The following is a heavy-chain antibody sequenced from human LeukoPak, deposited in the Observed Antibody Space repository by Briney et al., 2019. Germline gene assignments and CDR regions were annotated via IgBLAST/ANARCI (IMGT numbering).Heavy chain of an antibody. J-gene: IGHJ5*02. CDR2: ISYEGSNK. Sequence: GGSLRLSCAASGFTFSSYAMHWVRQAPGKGLEWVAFISYEGSNKYYADSVKGRFTISRDNSKNTLYLQVNSLRAEDTAVYYCARDVYYDSGSRIENWLDPWGQGTLVTVSS. CDR1: GFTFSSYA. V-gene: IGHV3-30-3*01. D-gene: IGHD3-10*01. CDR3: ARDVYYDSGSRIENWLDP.